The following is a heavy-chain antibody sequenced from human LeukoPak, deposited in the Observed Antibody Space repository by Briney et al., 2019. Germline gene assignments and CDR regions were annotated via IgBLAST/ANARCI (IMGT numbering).Heavy chain of an antibody. CDR2: IHPGDSET. Sequence: GESLKISCKGSGYSFTNYWIGWVRQMPGKGLEWMGTIHPGDSETRYSSPFQGQVTFTADQSISTAYLQWSSLKASDTAMYYCARHRSYSDYWGQGTLVTASS. CDR1: GYSFTNYW. CDR3: ARHRSYSDY. D-gene: IGHD1-26*01. J-gene: IGHJ4*02. V-gene: IGHV5-51*01.